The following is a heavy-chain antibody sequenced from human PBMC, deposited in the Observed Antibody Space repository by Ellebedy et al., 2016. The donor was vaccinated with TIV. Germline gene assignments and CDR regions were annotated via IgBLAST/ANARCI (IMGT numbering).Heavy chain of an antibody. J-gene: IGHJ6*03. D-gene: IGHD5-12*01. CDR1: GFTFRSDT. Sequence: GESLKISCVASGFTFRSDTMYWVRQAPGKGPEWVSSISSSSSNTYYADSVKGRFTRSRDNAKNSLYLQLNSLRAEDTAVYYCARVNGYDFGYYYMDVWGEGTTVTVSS. CDR2: ISSSSSNT. V-gene: IGHV3-21*01. CDR3: ARVNGYDFGYYYMDV.